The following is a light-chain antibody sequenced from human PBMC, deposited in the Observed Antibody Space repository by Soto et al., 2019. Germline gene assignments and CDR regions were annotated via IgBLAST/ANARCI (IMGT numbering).Light chain of an antibody. V-gene: IGKV3-15*01. CDR3: PQYNNWPRT. CDR2: GAS. J-gene: IGKJ1*01. Sequence: EIVMTQSPATLSVSPGERATLSCRASQSVSSNLAWYQQKPGQAPSLLIYGASTRATGIPARFSGSGSGTDCTLTISSLQSEDFAVYYCPQYNNWPRTFGQGTKVEIK. CDR1: QSVSSN.